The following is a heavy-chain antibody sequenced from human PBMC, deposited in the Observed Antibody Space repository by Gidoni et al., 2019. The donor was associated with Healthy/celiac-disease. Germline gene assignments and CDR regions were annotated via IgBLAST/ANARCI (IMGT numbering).Heavy chain of an antibody. CDR2: MKSKTDGGTT. Sequence: EVQLVESGGGVVKPGGSVRLACTASVFPFSNAWISWVRQAPGNGLEWVVRMKSKTDGGTTDYAAPVKGRFTISRDDSKNTLYLQMNSLKTEDTVVYYCTTEGIAVATDFDYWGQGSLVTVSS. D-gene: IGHD6-19*01. CDR1: VFPFSNAW. CDR3: TTEGIAVATDFDY. V-gene: IGHV3-15*01. J-gene: IGHJ4*02.